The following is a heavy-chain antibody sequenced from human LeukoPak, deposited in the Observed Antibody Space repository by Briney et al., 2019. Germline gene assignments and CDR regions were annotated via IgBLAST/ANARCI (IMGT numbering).Heavy chain of an antibody. CDR2: ISGSGGST. J-gene: IGHJ4*02. CDR1: GFTFSSYA. Sequence: GGSLRLSCAASGFTFSSYAMSWVRQAPGKGLEWVSAISGSGGSTYYADSVKGRFTISRDNSKNTLYLQMNSLRAEHTAVYNCAKDRSGWELLERFDYWGQGTLVTVSS. CDR3: AKDRSGWELLERFDY. D-gene: IGHD1-26*01. V-gene: IGHV3-23*01.